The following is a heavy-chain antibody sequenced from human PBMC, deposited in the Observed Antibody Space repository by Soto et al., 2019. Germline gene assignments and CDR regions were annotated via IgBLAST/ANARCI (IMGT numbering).Heavy chain of an antibody. V-gene: IGHV3-64D*06. Sequence: PGGSLRLSCSASGFTFSSYAMHWVRQAPGKGLEYVSAISSNGGSTYYADSVKGRFTIFSTTSKHTLYLQMSSIRAEDTAVYYCVKEGRALDGIVAYGEYWGQGTLVTVSS. CDR3: VKEGRALDGIVAYGEY. CDR2: ISSNGGST. J-gene: IGHJ4*02. D-gene: IGHD1-26*01. CDR1: GFTFSSYA.